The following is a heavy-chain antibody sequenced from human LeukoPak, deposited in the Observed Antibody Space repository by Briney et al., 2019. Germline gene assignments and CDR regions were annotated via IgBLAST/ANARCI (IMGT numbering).Heavy chain of an antibody. CDR3: ARTLRTDAGYFDY. J-gene: IGHJ4*02. V-gene: IGHV4-39*07. Sequence: SETLSLTCTVSGGSISSSSYYWGWIRQRPGKGLEWIGSIYYSGSTYYNPSLKSRVTISVDTSKNQFSLKLSSVTAADTAVYYCARTLRTDAGYFDYWGQGTLVTVSS. CDR2: IYYSGST. D-gene: IGHD4-17*01. CDR1: GGSISSSSYY.